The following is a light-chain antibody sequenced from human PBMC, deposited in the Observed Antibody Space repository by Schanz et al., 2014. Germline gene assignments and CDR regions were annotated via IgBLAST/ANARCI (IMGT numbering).Light chain of an antibody. J-gene: IGKJ4*01. V-gene: IGKV1-33*01. CDR1: QDITNY. CDR3: QQYNNWLSLT. Sequence: IQMTQSPSSLSASVGDTVTITCQASQDITNYLNWYQHKPGRAPKLLIYDASNLETGVPSRFSGSGSGTDFTLTISSLQSEDFAVYYCQQYNNWLSLTFGGGTKVEIK. CDR2: DAS.